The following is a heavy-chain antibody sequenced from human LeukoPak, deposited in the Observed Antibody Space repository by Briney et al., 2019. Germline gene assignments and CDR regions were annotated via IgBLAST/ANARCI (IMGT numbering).Heavy chain of an antibody. CDR3: AKDRRGGYCGSTNCYTGFDS. Sequence: PGGTLRFSCGASGFTFTTHAMNWVRQAPRKGLEWISAISGGAISTFYADSMKGRFTISRDNSKNTLYLQMNSLTADDTAVYYCAKDRRGGYCGSTNCYTGFDSWGQGTLVTVSS. J-gene: IGHJ4*02. CDR1: GFTFTTHA. D-gene: IGHD2-2*02. CDR2: ISGGAIST. V-gene: IGHV3-23*01.